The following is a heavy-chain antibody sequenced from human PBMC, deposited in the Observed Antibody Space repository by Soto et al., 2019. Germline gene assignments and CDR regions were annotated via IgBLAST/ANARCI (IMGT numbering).Heavy chain of an antibody. Sequence: GGSLRLSCAASGFTFSSYDMHWVRQATGKGLEWVSAIGTAGDTYYPGSVKGRFTISGENAKNSLYLQMNSLRAGDTAVYYCARGTVVVVAGEYSFDYSGKGPLLTVSS. J-gene: IGHJ4*02. D-gene: IGHD2-15*01. CDR1: GFTFSSYD. CDR2: IGTAGDT. V-gene: IGHV3-13*01. CDR3: ARGTVVVVAGEYSFDY.